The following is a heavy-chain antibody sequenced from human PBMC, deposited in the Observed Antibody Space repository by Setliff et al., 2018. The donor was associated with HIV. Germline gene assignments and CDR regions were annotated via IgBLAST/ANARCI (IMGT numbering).Heavy chain of an antibody. D-gene: IGHD3-22*01. CDR2: INPNSGGT. Sequence: ASVKVSCKASGYTFTSYGISWVRQAPGQGLEWMGWINPNSGGTNYAQKFQGRVTMTRDTSIATAYMELLRPEDTAVYYCVKDIDSEDWRWGQGTLVTVSS. J-gene: IGHJ4*02. CDR1: GYTFTSYG. CDR3: VKDIDSEDWR. V-gene: IGHV1-2*02.